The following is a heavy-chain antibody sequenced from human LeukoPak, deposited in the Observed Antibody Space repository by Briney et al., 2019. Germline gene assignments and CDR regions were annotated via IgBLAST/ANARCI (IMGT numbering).Heavy chain of an antibody. CDR3: AKDINYGDYVLNY. Sequence: PGGSLRLSCAASGFTFSSYGMHWVRQAPGKGLEWVAFIRYDGSNKYYADSVKGRFTISRDNSKNTLYLQMNSLRAEDTAVYYCAKDINYGDYVLNYWGQGTLVTVSS. J-gene: IGHJ4*02. CDR1: GFTFSSYG. D-gene: IGHD4-17*01. CDR2: IRYDGSNK. V-gene: IGHV3-30*02.